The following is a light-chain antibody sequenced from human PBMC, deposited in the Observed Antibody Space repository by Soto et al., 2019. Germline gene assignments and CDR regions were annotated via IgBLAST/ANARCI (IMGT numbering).Light chain of an antibody. Sequence: QAVVTQEPSLTVSPGGTVTLTCGSSTGAVTSDHFPFWFQQRPGQAPRTLIYDTSNKQSWTPARFSGSLLGGKAALTLSGAQPEDEADYYCLVTYSGGRVFGGGTKLTVL. CDR2: DTS. CDR1: TGAVTSDHF. V-gene: IGLV7-46*01. CDR3: LVTYSGGRV. J-gene: IGLJ2*01.